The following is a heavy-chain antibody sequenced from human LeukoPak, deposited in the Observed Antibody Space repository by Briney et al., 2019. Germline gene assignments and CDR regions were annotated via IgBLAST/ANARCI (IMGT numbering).Heavy chain of an antibody. Sequence: PGGSLRLSCAASGFTFSNYVMSWVRRAPGKGLEWISLITGDTGRTDYADSVKGRFTISRDNSGNTLYLQMNSLRAEDTALYYCAKDCVNGGNCKEISCYPFNSWGQGTLVTVSS. D-gene: IGHD2-2*01. CDR2: ITGDTGRT. CDR3: AKDCVNGGNCKEISCYPFNS. J-gene: IGHJ4*02. CDR1: GFTFSNYV. V-gene: IGHV3-23*01.